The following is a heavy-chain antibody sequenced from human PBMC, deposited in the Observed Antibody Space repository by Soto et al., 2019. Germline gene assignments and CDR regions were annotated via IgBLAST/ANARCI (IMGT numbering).Heavy chain of an antibody. D-gene: IGHD6-19*01. CDR2: INWNGGST. CDR3: ARGPHLGWYSWFDP. Sequence: SGGSLRLSCAASGFTYDDYAMSWVRQAPGKGLEWVSGINWNGGSTGYADSVKGRFTISRDNAKNSLYLQMNSLRAEDTALYHCARGPHLGWYSWFDPWGQGTLVTVSS. J-gene: IGHJ5*02. CDR1: GFTYDDYA. V-gene: IGHV3-20*01.